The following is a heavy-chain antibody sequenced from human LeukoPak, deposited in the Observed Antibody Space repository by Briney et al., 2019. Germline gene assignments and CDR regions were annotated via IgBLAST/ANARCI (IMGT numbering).Heavy chain of an antibody. CDR2: VYPGDSDT. Sequence: GESLKISCKASGYSFTTYWIAWVRQMPGKGLEWMGSVYPGDSDTRYSPSFQGQVTISADKSISTAYLQWSSLKASDTAMYYCARSLSYCSSTSCYPYNWFDPWGQGTLVTVSS. D-gene: IGHD2-2*01. CDR3: ARSLSYCSSTSCYPYNWFDP. CDR1: GYSFTTYW. V-gene: IGHV5-51*01. J-gene: IGHJ5*02.